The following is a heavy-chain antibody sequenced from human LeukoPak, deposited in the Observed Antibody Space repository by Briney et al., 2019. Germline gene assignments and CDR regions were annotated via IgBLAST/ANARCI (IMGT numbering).Heavy chain of an antibody. V-gene: IGHV4-39*07. CDR1: IGSISSSSYD. Sequence: PSQTLSLTCNVSIGSISSSSYDGGWIRQPPGKGLEWIGSIYYIGSTYYNPSLKSRLNISVDPSKNHLCLKLRSVTSADTAVYFCASLCSGYHLDYWGQGTLVTVSS. CDR2: IYYIGST. J-gene: IGHJ4*02. CDR3: ASLCSGYHLDY. D-gene: IGHD5-12*01.